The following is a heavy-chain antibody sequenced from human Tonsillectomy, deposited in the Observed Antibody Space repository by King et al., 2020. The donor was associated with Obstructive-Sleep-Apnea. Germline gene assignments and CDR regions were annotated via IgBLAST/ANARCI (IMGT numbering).Heavy chain of an antibody. CDR2: ISWNSDSI. J-gene: IGHJ5*02. Sequence: VQRVESGGGLVQPGRSLRLSCAASGFTLDYYAMHWVRQAPGKGLEWGAGISWNSDSIGCAASVKGRFTISRDNAKNSLYLQINSLRAEDTAMYYCTKASGSGSYYYNCFDPWGQGTLVTVSS. D-gene: IGHD3-10*01. V-gene: IGHV3-9*01. CDR3: TKASGSGSYYYNCFDP. CDR1: GFTLDYYA.